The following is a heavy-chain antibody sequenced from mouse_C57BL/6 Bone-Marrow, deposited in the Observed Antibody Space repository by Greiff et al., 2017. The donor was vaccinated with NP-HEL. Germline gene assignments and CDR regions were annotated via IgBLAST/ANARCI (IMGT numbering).Heavy chain of an antibody. CDR2: INPNYGTT. D-gene: IGHD2-4*01. CDR3: ARDGRAYYDYDGFAY. J-gene: IGHJ3*01. Sequence: EVQLVESGPELVKPGASVKISCKASGYSFTDYNMNWVKQSNGKSLEWIGVINPNYGTTSYNQKFKGKATLTVDQSSSTAYMQLNSLTSEDSAVYYCARDGRAYYDYDGFAYWGQGTLVTVSA. CDR1: GYSFTDYN. V-gene: IGHV1-39*01.